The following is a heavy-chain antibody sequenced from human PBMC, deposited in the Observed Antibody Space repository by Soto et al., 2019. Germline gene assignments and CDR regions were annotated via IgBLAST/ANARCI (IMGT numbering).Heavy chain of an antibody. D-gene: IGHD2-21*02. CDR3: TRDGMTTGDT. CDR2: VFSSVSA. CDR1: CVSLTSYT. J-gene: IGHJ4*02. Sequence: SXTLSLACIVSCVSLTSYTWSWVRQPANKGLEWIGRVFSSVSATYSPSLKSRVRISMDTPENRISLKLDSVTAADAGVYYCTRDGMTTGDTWGPGTPVTVSS. V-gene: IGHV4-4*07.